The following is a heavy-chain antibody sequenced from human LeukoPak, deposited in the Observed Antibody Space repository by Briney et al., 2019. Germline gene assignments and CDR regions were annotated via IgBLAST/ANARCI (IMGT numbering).Heavy chain of an antibody. J-gene: IGHJ4*02. CDR2: IYYSGST. Sequence: PSETLSLTCTVSGGSISSYYWSWIRQPPGKGLEWIGYIYYSGSTNYNPSLKSRVTISVDTSKNQFSLKLSSVTAADTAVYYRARAARGTIFGVVIGSFDYWGQGTLVTVSS. D-gene: IGHD3-3*01. V-gene: IGHV4-59*01. CDR1: GGSISSYY. CDR3: ARAARGTIFGVVIGSFDY.